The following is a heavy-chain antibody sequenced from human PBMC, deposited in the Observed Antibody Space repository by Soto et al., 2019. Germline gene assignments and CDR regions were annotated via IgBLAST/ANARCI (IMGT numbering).Heavy chain of an antibody. J-gene: IGHJ3*02. D-gene: IGHD3-9*01. CDR1: GYTFTSYA. V-gene: IGHV1-3*01. CDR2: INAGNGNT. Sequence: ASVKVSCKASGYTFTSYAMHWVRQAPGQRLEWMGWINAGNGNTKYSQKFQGRVTITRDTSASTAYMELSSLRSEDTAVYYCARDYDILTGYGLIDIWGQGTMVTVSS. CDR3: ARDYDILTGYGLIDI.